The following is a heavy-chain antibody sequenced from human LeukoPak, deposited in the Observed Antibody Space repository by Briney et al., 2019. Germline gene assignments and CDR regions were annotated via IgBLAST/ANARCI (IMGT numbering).Heavy chain of an antibody. V-gene: IGHV4-4*07. CDR3: AKDWEWELLIFDY. J-gene: IGHJ4*02. D-gene: IGHD1-26*01. Sequence: SETLSLTCTVSGGSISSYYWSWIRQPAGKGLEWIGRIYTSGSTDYNPSLKSRVTMSVDTSKNQFSLKLSSVTAEDTAVYYCAKDWEWELLIFDYWGQGTLVTVSS. CDR1: GGSISSYY. CDR2: IYTSGST.